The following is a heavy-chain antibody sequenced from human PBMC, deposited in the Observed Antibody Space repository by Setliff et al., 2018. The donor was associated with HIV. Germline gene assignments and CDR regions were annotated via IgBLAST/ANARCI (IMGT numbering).Heavy chain of an antibody. D-gene: IGHD4-17*01. Sequence: PGGSLRLSCAASGFTFSGYAMSWVRQAPGKGLEWVSSISGSGGRTYHADSVKGRFTISRDNSKNTLYVQMNSLRAEDTAVYYCARADYGDFVEYWGRGTLVTVSS. CDR2: ISGSGGRT. J-gene: IGHJ4*02. CDR3: ARADYGDFVEY. CDR1: GFTFSGYA. V-gene: IGHV3-23*01.